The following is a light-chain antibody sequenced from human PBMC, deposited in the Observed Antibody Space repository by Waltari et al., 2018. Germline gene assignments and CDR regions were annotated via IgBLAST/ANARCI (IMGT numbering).Light chain of an antibody. J-gene: IGLJ1*01. CDR1: GSDVGGYSY. CDR2: DVT. CDR3: CSYAGSYTYV. V-gene: IGLV2-11*01. Sequence: QSALTQPHSVSGSPGQSVTISCTGIGSDVGGYSYVSWYQHHPGKAPKLILYDVTERPSGVPDRFSGSKSGNRASLSISGRQAEDEADYYCCSYAGSYTYVFASGTKVTVL.